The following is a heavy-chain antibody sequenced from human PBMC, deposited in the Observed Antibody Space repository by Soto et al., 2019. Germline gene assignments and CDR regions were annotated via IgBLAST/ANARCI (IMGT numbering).Heavy chain of an antibody. CDR1: GGSMSSYY. J-gene: IGHJ1*01. CDR3: ARLGGYYQAFPQ. Sequence: SETLSLTCIVSGGSMSSYYWAWFRQPPGKGLEWIGYIYYTGTTTYHPSLKSRVTISIDTSRNQFSLKLNSVTAADTAVYYCARLGGYYQAFPQWAQGSLVTVS. D-gene: IGHD2-21*02. CDR2: IYYTGTT. V-gene: IGHV4-59*08.